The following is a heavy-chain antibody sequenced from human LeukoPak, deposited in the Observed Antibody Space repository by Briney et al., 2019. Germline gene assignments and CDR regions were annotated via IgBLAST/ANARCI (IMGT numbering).Heavy chain of an antibody. CDR1: GFTFSSSA. CDR2: SGTDGDT. V-gene: IGHV3-23*01. CDR3: AKKTPGTHPFDC. D-gene: IGHD6-13*01. J-gene: IGHJ4*02. Sequence: GGSLRLSCAASGFTFSSSAMNWVRQAPGKGLEWVSASGTDGDTYHAASVKGRFTISRDNSKNTLYLQMTSLRAEDTAVYYCAKKTPGTHPFDCWGQGTLVTVSP.